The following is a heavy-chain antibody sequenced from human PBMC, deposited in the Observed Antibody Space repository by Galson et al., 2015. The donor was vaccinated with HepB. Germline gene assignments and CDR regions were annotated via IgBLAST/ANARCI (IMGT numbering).Heavy chain of an antibody. CDR2: IDPSDSYT. CDR3: ARLLRTRGLIEYGDYDGY. J-gene: IGHJ4*02. Sequence: QSGAEVKKPGESLRISCKGSGYSFTSYWISWVRQMPGKGLEWMGRIDPSDSYTNYSPSFQGHVTISADKSISTAYLQWSSLKASDTAMYYCARLLRTRGLIEYGDYDGYWGQGTLVTVSS. V-gene: IGHV5-10-1*01. D-gene: IGHD4-17*01. CDR1: GYSFTSYW.